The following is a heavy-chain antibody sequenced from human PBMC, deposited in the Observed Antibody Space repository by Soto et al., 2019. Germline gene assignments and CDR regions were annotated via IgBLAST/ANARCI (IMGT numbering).Heavy chain of an antibody. Sequence: HPGGSLRLSCAASGFTFDDYAMHWVRQAPGKGLEWVSYITWNSGYIGYADSVKGRLTISRDNANNSLYLQMNSLKTEDTAFYYCAKALYGSSSSPIDFWGQGTLVTVSS. D-gene: IGHD6-13*01. CDR3: AKALYGSSSSPIDF. CDR1: GFTFDDYA. J-gene: IGHJ1*01. CDR2: ITWNSGYI. V-gene: IGHV3-9*01.